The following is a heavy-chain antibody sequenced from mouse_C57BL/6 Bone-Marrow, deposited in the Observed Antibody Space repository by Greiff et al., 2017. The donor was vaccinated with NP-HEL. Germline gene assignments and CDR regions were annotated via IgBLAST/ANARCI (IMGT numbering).Heavy chain of an antibody. Sequence: QVQLQQPGAELVMPGASVKLSCKASGYTFTSYWMHWVKQRPGQGLEWIGEIDPSDSYTNYNQKFKGKSTLTVDKSSSTAYMQLSSLTSEDSAVYYCARSMGYYSNWGAYWGQGTLVTVSA. CDR3: ARSMGYYSNWGAY. CDR1: GYTFTSYW. CDR2: IDPSDSYT. D-gene: IGHD2-5*01. V-gene: IGHV1-69*01. J-gene: IGHJ3*01.